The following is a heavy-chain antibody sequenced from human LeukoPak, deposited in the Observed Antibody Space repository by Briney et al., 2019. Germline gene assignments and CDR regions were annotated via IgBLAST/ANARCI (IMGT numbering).Heavy chain of an antibody. CDR1: GFTFSSYS. CDR2: ISRSSSHK. Sequence: PGGSLRLSCAASGFTFSSYSMNWVRQAPGKGLEWVSSISRSSSHKYYAGSVKGRFTISRDNAKNSLYLQMNSLRAEDTAVYYCARVGPWVNPDYYYYYMDVWGKGTTVTVSS. J-gene: IGHJ6*03. D-gene: IGHD1-14*01. V-gene: IGHV3-21*01. CDR3: ARVGPWVNPDYYYYYMDV.